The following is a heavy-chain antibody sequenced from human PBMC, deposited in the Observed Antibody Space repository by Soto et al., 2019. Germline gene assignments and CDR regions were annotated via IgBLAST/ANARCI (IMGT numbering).Heavy chain of an antibody. CDR1: GFTSSSYS. J-gene: IGHJ4*02. Sequence: PGGSLRLSCAASGFTSSSYSMNWVRQAPGKGLEWVSSISSSSSYIYYADSVKGRFTISRDNAKNSLYLQMNSLRAEDTAVYYCARGVIAASPLQRGPFDYWGQGTLVTVSS. V-gene: IGHV3-21*01. D-gene: IGHD6-6*01. CDR3: ARGVIAASPLQRGPFDY. CDR2: ISSSSSYI.